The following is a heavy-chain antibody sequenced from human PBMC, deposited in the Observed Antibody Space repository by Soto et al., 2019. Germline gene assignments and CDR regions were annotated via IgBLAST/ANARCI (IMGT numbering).Heavy chain of an antibody. V-gene: IGHV1-69*02. CDR2: IIPILGIA. J-gene: IGHJ4*02. CDR1: GGTFSSYT. Sequence: QVQLVQSGAEVKKPGSSVKVSCKASGGTFSSYTISWVRQAPGQGLEWMGRIIPILGIANYAQRFQGRVTNTADKSTSTDYMEMSSLRPEDTAVYSCASVLGTSWEDYWGQGTLVTVSS. D-gene: IGHD1-26*01. CDR3: ASVLGTSWEDY.